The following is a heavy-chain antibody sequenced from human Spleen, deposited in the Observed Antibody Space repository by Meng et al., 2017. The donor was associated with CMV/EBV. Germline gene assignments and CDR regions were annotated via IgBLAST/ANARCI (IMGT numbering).Heavy chain of an antibody. CDR3: AKGGSWFYGMDV. CDR1: GFTFSSYS. D-gene: IGHD6-13*01. J-gene: IGHJ6*02. CDR2: ISRSSSYI. V-gene: IGHV3-21*01. Sequence: GGSRRLSCAASGFTFSSYSLNWVRQAPGKGLEWVSSISRSSSYIYYADSMKGRFTISRDNAKKSLYLQMNSLRAEDTAVYYCAKGGSWFYGMDVWGQGTTVTVSS.